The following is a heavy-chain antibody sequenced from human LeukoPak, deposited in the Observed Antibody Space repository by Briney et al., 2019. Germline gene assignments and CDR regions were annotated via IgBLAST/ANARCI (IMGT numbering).Heavy chain of an antibody. V-gene: IGHV4-39*01. J-gene: IGHJ6*03. CDR3: ARQPDGTWIISGYYYYMDV. D-gene: IGHD5-12*01. CDR2: IYYSGST. CDR1: GGSISSSSYY. Sequence: SETLSLTCTVSGGSISSSSYYWGWIRQPPGKGLEWIGSIYYSGSTYYNPSLKSRVTISVDTSKNQFSLKLSSVTAADTAVYYCARQPDGTWIISGYYYYMDVWGKGTTVTVSS.